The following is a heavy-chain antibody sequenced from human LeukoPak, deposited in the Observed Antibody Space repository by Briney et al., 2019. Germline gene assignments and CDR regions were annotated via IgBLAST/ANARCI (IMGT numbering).Heavy chain of an antibody. D-gene: IGHD3-10*02. J-gene: IGHJ6*04. V-gene: IGHV3-21*01. Sequence: GGSLRLSCAASGFTFSSYSMNWVRQATGKGLEWVSSISSSSSYIYYADSVKGRFTISRDNAKNSLYLQMNSLRAEDTAVYYCAELGITMIGGVWGKGTTVTISS. CDR3: AELGITMIGGV. CDR1: GFTFSSYS. CDR2: ISSSSSYI.